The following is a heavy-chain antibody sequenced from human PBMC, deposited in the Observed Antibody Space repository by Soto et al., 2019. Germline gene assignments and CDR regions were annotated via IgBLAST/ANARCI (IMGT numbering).Heavy chain of an antibody. V-gene: IGHV3-23*01. Sequence: GGSLRLSCAASGFTFSSYAMSWVRQAPGKGLEWVSAISGSGGSTYYADSVKGRFTISRDNSKNTLYLQMNSLRAEDTAVYYCAILVREYDDSSGSPLLDYWGKGPVVTVAS. D-gene: IGHD3-22*01. CDR1: GFTFSSYA. CDR3: AILVREYDDSSGSPLLDY. CDR2: ISGSGGST. J-gene: IGHJ4*02.